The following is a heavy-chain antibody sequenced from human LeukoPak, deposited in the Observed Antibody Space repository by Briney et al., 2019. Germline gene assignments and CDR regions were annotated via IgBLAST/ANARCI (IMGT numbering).Heavy chain of an antibody. V-gene: IGHV3-23*01. CDR2: ISGSGGST. D-gene: IGHD3-16*02. CDR1: GFTFSSYA. Sequence: GGSLRLSCAASGFTFSSYAMSWVRQAPGKGLEWVSAISGSGGSTHYADSVKGRFTISRDNSKNTLYLQMNSLRAEDTAVYYCAKDTLPTYDYVWGSYRPYFDYWGQGTLVTVSS. J-gene: IGHJ4*02. CDR3: AKDTLPTYDYVWGSYRPYFDY.